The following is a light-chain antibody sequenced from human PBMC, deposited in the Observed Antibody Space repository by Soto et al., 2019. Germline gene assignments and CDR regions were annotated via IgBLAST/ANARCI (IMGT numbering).Light chain of an antibody. J-gene: IGKJ4*01. CDR2: GAS. V-gene: IGKV1-39*01. CDR1: QSINTY. Sequence: DIQMTQSPSSLSASVGDRVTITCRASQSINTYLNWYQQKPGKAPNLLIYGASSLQSGVPPRFSGSGSGTDFTLTITSLQPVDFATYYCQQSFRTPLTFGGGAKVDNK. CDR3: QQSFRTPLT.